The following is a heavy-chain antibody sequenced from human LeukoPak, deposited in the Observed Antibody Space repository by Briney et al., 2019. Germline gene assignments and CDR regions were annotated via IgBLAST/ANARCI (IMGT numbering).Heavy chain of an antibody. CDR2: ISSSGSTI. J-gene: IGHJ3*02. D-gene: IGHD5-12*01. CDR1: GFTFSNYY. Sequence: GGSLRLSCAASGFTFSNYYMSWIRQVPGKGLEWVSYISSSGSTIYYADSVKGRFTISRDNAKNSLYLQMNSLRAEDTAVFYCARGMRGSDAFVIWGQGTMVTVSS. CDR3: ARGMRGSDAFVI. V-gene: IGHV3-11*01.